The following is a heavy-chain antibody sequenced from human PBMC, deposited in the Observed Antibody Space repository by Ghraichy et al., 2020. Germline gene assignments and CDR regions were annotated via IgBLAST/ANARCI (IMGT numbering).Heavy chain of an antibody. D-gene: IGHD4-17*01. CDR2: INHSGST. Sequence: SETLSLTCAVYGGSFSGYYWTWTRQTPGKGLEWIGEINHSGSTNYNPSLKSRVTISVDTSKNQFSLKLSSVTAADTAVYYCASEQALTTVTGDWFDPWGQGTLVTVSS. V-gene: IGHV4-34*01. CDR1: GGSFSGYY. J-gene: IGHJ5*02. CDR3: ASEQALTTVTGDWFDP.